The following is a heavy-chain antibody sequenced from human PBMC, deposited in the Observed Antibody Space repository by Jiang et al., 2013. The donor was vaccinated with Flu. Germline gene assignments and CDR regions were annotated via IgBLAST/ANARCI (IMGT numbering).Heavy chain of an antibody. Sequence: VASGFTFGSYTMNWLRQAPGKGLEWVSSISSRATYIYYADSMKGRFTISRDNAQNSLYLQMNSLRAEDTAVYYCARDVRDGDYSSYYYYYGMDVWGQGTTVTVSS. D-gene: IGHD4-17*01. CDR3: ARDVRDGDYSSYYYYYGMDV. V-gene: IGHV3-21*01. J-gene: IGHJ6*02. CDR1: GFTFGSYT. CDR2: ISSRATYI.